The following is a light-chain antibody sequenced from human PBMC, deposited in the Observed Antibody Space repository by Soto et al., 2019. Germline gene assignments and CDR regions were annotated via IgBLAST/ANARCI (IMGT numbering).Light chain of an antibody. CDR1: SSDVGKYSY. CDR2: EVS. J-gene: IGLJ1*01. Sequence: QSVLTQPASVSGSPGQSITISCTGTSSDVGKYSYVSWYQQHPAKAPKLMIFEVSNRPSGVSNRFSGSKSGNTASLTVSGLQAEDEADYYCISYAGTAYVFGTGTKLTVL. V-gene: IGLV2-14*01. CDR3: ISYAGTAYV.